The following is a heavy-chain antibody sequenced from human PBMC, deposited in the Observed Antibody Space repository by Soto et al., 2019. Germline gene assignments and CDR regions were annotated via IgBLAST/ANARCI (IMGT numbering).Heavy chain of an antibody. Sequence: QVQLVQSGAEMKEPGSSVKVSCKTSGGTFSSSAISWLRQAPGQGLEWMGGIIPLFRTPDYAKKFQGRVTIAXDXSTSTAYMELRSLRSEDTAVYYCARDNDRLQLGGNYYYILDVWGQGTTITVSS. V-gene: IGHV1-69*05. D-gene: IGHD4-4*01. CDR2: IIPLFRTP. CDR3: ARDNDRLQLGGNYYYILDV. J-gene: IGHJ6*02. CDR1: GGTFSSSA.